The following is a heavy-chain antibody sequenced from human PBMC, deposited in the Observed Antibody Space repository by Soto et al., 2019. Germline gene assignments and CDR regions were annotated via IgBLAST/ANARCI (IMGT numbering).Heavy chain of an antibody. Sequence: QVQLVQSGAEEKKPGASVKVSCTASGYTFSSYAMHWVRQAPGQRLEWMGWINAGNGNTKYSQNFQGRLTITRDTSATTAYMELSSLRFEDTAVYYCARNLLRAASYYDSWGQGTLVTISS. V-gene: IGHV1-3*05. CDR2: INAGNGNT. CDR3: ARNLLRAASYYDS. CDR1: GYTFSSYA. J-gene: IGHJ4*02. D-gene: IGHD3-10*01.